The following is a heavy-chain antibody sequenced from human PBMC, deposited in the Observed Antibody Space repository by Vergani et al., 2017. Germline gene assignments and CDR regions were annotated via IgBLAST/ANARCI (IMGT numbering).Heavy chain of an antibody. J-gene: IGHJ4*01. CDR1: GYTYRSYY. CDR2: INPLGGSA. D-gene: IGHD4-17*01. Sequence: QVKVVQSGAEVKAPGASVKVSCEASGYTYRSYYVHWLRQAPGQGLEWMGVINPLGGSATYSQKFQGRVSVTGDSSTTGGTSASMVYMDLTSLTPEDTAFYFCVSSRLRSFEYWGQGTLVTVSS. CDR3: VSSRLRSFEY. V-gene: IGHV1-46*03.